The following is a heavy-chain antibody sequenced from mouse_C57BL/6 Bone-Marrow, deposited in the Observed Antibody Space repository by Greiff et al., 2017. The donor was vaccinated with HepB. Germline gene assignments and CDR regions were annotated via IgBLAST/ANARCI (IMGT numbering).Heavy chain of an antibody. CDR1: GYTFTSYW. V-gene: IGHV1-64*01. CDR3: ARRDYYGRNY. D-gene: IGHD1-1*01. Sequence: QVHVKQPGAELVKPGASVKLSCKASGYTFTSYWMHWVKQRPGQGLEWIGMIHPNSGSTNYNEKFKSKATLTVDKSSSTAYMQLSSLTSEDSAVYYCARRDYYGRNYWGQGTTLTVSS. J-gene: IGHJ2*01. CDR2: IHPNSGST.